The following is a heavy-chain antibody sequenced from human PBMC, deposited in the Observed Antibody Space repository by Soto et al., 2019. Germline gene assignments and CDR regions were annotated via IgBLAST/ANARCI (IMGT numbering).Heavy chain of an antibody. CDR2: IIPIFGTA. CDR1: GGTFSSYA. CDR3: ATPSPSRLEGVVVTAIPLDY. Sequence: SVKVSCKASGGTFSSYAISWVRQAPGQGLEWMGGIIPIFGTANYAQKFQGRVTITADESTSTAYVELSSLRSEDTAVYYCATPSPSRLEGVVVTAIPLDYWGQGTLVTVSS. D-gene: IGHD2-21*02. V-gene: IGHV1-69*13. J-gene: IGHJ4*02.